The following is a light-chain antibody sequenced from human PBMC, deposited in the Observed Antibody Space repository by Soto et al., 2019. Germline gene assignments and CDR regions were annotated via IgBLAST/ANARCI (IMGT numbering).Light chain of an antibody. V-gene: IGLV1-44*01. CDR3: AAWDDSLSGFYV. CDR2: SNN. CDR1: SSNIGSNT. Sequence: QSALTQPPSASGTPGQRVTISCSGSSSNIGSNTVNWYQQLPGTAPKLLIYSNNQRPSGVPDRFSCSKSGTSASLAISGLQSEDEADYYCAAWDDSLSGFYVFGTGTKVTV. J-gene: IGLJ1*01.